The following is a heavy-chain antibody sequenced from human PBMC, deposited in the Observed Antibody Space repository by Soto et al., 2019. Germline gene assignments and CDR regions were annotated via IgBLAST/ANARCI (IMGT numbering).Heavy chain of an antibody. CDR2: IIPIFGTA. CDR1: GGTFSSYA. V-gene: IGHV1-69*01. J-gene: IGHJ4*02. Sequence: QVQLVQSGAEVKKPGSSVKVSCKASGGTFSSYAISRVQQAPGQGLEWMGGIIPIFGTANYAQKFQGRVTITADESTSTAYMELSSLRSEDTAVYYCARGGYYDSSGYYEVYFDYWGQGTLVTVSS. D-gene: IGHD3-22*01. CDR3: ARGGYYDSSGYYEVYFDY.